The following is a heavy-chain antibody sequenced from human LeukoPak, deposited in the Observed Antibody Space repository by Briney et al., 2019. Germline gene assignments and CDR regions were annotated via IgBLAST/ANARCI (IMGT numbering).Heavy chain of an antibody. Sequence: GGSLRLSCAASGFTFSSYAMSWVRQAPGKGLEWVSAISGTGGSTYYADSVKGRFTISRDNSKNTLYPLMNSLRADDTAVYYCAKDTLWGYYDSSGPTQYFDYWGQGTLVTVSS. CDR1: GFTFSSYA. V-gene: IGHV3-23*01. CDR3: AKDTLWGYYDSSGPTQYFDY. D-gene: IGHD3-22*01. J-gene: IGHJ4*02. CDR2: ISGTGGST.